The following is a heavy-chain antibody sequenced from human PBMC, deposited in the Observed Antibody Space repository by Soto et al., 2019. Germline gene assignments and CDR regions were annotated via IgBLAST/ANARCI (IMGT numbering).Heavy chain of an antibody. V-gene: IGHV4-59*02. CDR2: IYYTGRT. CDR1: GGSVNNYY. J-gene: IGHJ5*02. CDR3: ARDSSNSWYSPMDP. Sequence: QVQLQESGPGLVKPSETLSLTCTVSGGSVNNYYWSWVRQTPGKGLEWIGYIYYTGRTNYNPSLESRVTLSVDTSKNQFSLKVTSVTAADTAVYFCARDSSNSWYSPMDPWGQGILVTVSS. D-gene: IGHD6-13*01.